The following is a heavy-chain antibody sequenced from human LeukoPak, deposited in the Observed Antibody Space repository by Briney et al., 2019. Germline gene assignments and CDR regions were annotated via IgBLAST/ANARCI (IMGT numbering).Heavy chain of an antibody. CDR3: AKSVYYYDSSGPLYYYYYGMDV. V-gene: IGHV3-23*01. D-gene: IGHD3-22*01. CDR2: ISGSGGST. J-gene: IGHJ6*02. CDR1: GFTFSSYA. Sequence: SGGSLRLSWAASGFTFSSYAMSWVRQAPGKGLEWVSAISGSGGSTYYADSVKGRFPISRDNSKNTLYLQMNSLRAAHTAVYYCAKSVYYYDSSGPLYYYYYGMDVWGQGTTVTVSS.